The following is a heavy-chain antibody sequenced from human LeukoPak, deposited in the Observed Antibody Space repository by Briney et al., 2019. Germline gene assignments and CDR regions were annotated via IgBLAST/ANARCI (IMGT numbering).Heavy chain of an antibody. V-gene: IGHV3-9*01. CDR3: AKDRGSGSYSHYYFDY. J-gene: IGHJ4*02. CDR1: GFTFDDYA. D-gene: IGHD1-26*01. Sequence: GGSLRLSCAASGFTFDDYAMHWVRQAPGKGLEWVSGISWNSGSIGYADSVKGRFTISRNNAKNSLYLQMNSLRAEDTALYYCAKDRGSGSYSHYYFDYWGQGTLVTVSS. CDR2: ISWNSGSI.